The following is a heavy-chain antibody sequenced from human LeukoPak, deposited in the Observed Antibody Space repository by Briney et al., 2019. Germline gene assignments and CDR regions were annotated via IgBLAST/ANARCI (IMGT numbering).Heavy chain of an antibody. CDR3: AREEALGSGSFDY. D-gene: IGHD1-26*01. V-gene: IGHV4-61*02. CDR1: GGSISSGSYY. CDR2: IYTSGST. Sequence: PSETLSLTCTVSGGSISSGSYYWSWIRQPAGKGLEWIGRIYTSGSTSYNPSLKSRVTMSVDTSKNQFSLKLSSVTAADTAVYYCAREEALGSGSFDYWSQGTLVTVSS. J-gene: IGHJ4*02.